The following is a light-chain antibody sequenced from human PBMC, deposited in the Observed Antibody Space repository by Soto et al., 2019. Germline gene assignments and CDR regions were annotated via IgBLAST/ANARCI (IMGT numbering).Light chain of an antibody. CDR1: SSNIGSNY. CDR3: SSWDDSLIGWV. CDR2: SND. Sequence: QTVVTQPPSASGTPGQRVTISCSGSSSNIGSNYVYWYHQLPGTAPKLVIYSNDHRPSGVPDRFSGSKSGASASLVISGLQSVDEAEYYCSSWDDSLIGWVFGGGTKLTVL. J-gene: IGLJ3*02. V-gene: IGLV1-47*02.